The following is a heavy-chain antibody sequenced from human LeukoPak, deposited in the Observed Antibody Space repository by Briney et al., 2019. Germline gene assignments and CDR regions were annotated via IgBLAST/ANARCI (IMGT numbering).Heavy chain of an antibody. D-gene: IGHD2-15*01. CDR3: ARDRRDYSFYYYMDV. Sequence: SETLSLTCAVSGYSISSGYYWGWIRQPPRKGLEWIGSIYHSGSTYYNPSLKSRVTISVDTSKNQFSLKLSSVTAADTAVYYCARDRRDYSFYYYMDVWGKGTTVTVSS. J-gene: IGHJ6*03. CDR2: IYHSGST. V-gene: IGHV4-38-2*02. CDR1: GYSISSGYY.